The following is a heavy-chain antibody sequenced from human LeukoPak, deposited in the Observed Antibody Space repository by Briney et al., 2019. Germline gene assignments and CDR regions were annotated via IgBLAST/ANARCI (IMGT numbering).Heavy chain of an antibody. CDR1: GGPFSDYY. CDR2: INHSGST. Sequence: SETLSLTCAVYGGPFSDYYWSWIRQPPGKGLEWIGKINHSGSTNYSPSLKSRVTISIDTSKNQFSLKLSSVTAADTAVYYCARRNYDFWSGSWFDPWGQGTLVTVSS. V-gene: IGHV4-34*01. J-gene: IGHJ5*02. D-gene: IGHD3-3*01. CDR3: ARRNYDFWSGSWFDP.